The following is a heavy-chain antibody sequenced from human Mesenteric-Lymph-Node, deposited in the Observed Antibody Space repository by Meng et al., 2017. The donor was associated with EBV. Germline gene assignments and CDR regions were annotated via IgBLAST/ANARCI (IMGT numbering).Heavy chain of an antibody. Sequence: QLQLPESGSGLVKPSPPLSLTCAVSGGSISNDGYSWSWIRQPPGKGLEWIGYIYHSGSTYSNPSLKSRVTISVDRSKNQFSLKLNSVTAADTAVYYCARASVYGDYDNWFDPWGQGTLVTVSS. CDR2: IYHSGST. CDR3: ARASVYGDYDNWFDP. D-gene: IGHD4-17*01. CDR1: GGSISNDGYS. V-gene: IGHV4-30-2*01. J-gene: IGHJ5*02.